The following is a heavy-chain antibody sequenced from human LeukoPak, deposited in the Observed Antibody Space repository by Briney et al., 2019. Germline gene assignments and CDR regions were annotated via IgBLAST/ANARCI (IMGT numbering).Heavy chain of an antibody. D-gene: IGHD5-24*01. J-gene: IGHJ4*02. CDR2: INQDGSQK. CDR1: GFSFSSYW. V-gene: IGHV3-7*05. CDR3: VRNRPSRNGYNYVGALDY. Sequence: PGGSLRLSCAASGFSFSSYWMNWVRQAPGKGLEWVANINQDGSQKYYVDSVKGRFTISRDNAKNSLSLQMSSLRSEDTAMYYCVRNRPSRNGYNYVGALDYWGQGTLVTVSS.